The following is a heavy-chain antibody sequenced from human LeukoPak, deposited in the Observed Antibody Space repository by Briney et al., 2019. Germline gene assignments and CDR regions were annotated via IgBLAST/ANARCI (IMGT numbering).Heavy chain of an antibody. Sequence: PSETLSLTCTVSGGSISSYYWSWIRRPPGKGLEWIGYIYYSGSTNYNPSLKSRVTISVDTSKNQFSLKLSSVTAADTAVYYCASLVSYWYYFDYWGQGTLVTVSS. CDR2: IYYSGST. J-gene: IGHJ4*02. V-gene: IGHV4-59*12. CDR1: GGSISSYY. D-gene: IGHD2-8*02. CDR3: ASLVSYWYYFDY.